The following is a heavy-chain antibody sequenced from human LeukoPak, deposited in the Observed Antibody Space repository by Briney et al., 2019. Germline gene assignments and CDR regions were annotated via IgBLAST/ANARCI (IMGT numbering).Heavy chain of an antibody. CDR1: GFTFSSYA. D-gene: IGHD6-13*01. CDR3: AADSSSWFPVDFDF. J-gene: IGHJ4*02. V-gene: IGHV3-30-3*01. CDR2: ISYDGSNK. Sequence: PGGSLRLSCAASGFTFSSYAMHWVRQAPGKGLEWVAVISYDGSNKYYADSVKGRFTISRDNVKKSLYLQMNSLRAEDTALYYCAADSSSWFPVDFDFWGQGALVTVSS.